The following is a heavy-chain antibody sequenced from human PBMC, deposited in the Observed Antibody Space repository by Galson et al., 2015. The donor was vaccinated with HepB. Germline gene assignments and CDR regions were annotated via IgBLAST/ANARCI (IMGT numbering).Heavy chain of an antibody. V-gene: IGHV1-3*01. CDR1: GYTFSNYA. CDR2: INPGSGDT. CDR3: ARFPRAPYYYDSSGYLFDY. D-gene: IGHD3-22*01. Sequence: SVKVSCKASGYTFSNYAIHWVRQAPGQSLEWMGWINPGSGDTKYSQKFQGRVTTSRDTSASTAYMELSSLRSEDTAVYYCARFPRAPYYYDSSGYLFDYWGQGTLVTVSS. J-gene: IGHJ4*02.